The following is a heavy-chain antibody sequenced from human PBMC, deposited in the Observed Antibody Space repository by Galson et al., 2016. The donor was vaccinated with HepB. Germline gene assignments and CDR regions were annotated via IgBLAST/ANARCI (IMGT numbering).Heavy chain of an antibody. CDR1: GFTFTSYW. Sequence: SLRLSCAASGFTFTSYWIHWVRQVPGEGLVWVSRINSDGSSTHYADSVKGRFTISRDNAKNTVYLQMNSLRVEDTAVYYCARVGVIPDYYYGMDVWGQGTMVIVSS. J-gene: IGHJ6*01. CDR2: INSDGSST. V-gene: IGHV3-74*01. D-gene: IGHD3-10*01. CDR3: ARVGVIPDYYYGMDV.